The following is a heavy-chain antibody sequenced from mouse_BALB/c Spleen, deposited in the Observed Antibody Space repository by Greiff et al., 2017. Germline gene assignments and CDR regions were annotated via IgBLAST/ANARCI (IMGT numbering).Heavy chain of an antibody. J-gene: IGHJ2*01. D-gene: IGHD2-3*01. CDR1: GFTFSSYA. V-gene: IGHV5-6-5*01. CDR2: ISSGGST. Sequence: EVQRVESGGGLVKPGGSLKLSCAASGFTFSSYAMSWVRQTPEKRLEWVASISSGGSTYYPDSVKGRFTISRDNARNILYLQMSSLRSEDTAMYYCARVDGYYDYWGQGTTLTVSS. CDR3: ARVDGYYDY.